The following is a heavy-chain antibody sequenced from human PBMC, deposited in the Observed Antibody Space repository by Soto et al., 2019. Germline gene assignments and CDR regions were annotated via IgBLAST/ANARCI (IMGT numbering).Heavy chain of an antibody. CDR1: GFTFDDYA. CDR3: AKEGRYYDYIWGSYRPLDY. CDR2: ISWNSGSI. D-gene: IGHD3-16*02. J-gene: IGHJ4*02. Sequence: EVQLVESGGGLVQPGRSPRLSCAASGFTFDDYAMHWVRQAPGKGLEWVSGISWNSGSIGYADSVKGRFTISRDNAKNSLYLQMNSLRAEDTALYYCAKEGRYYDYIWGSYRPLDYWGQGTLVTVSS. V-gene: IGHV3-9*01.